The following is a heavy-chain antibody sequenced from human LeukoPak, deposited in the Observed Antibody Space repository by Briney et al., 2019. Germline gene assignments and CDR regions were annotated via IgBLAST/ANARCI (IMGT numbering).Heavy chain of an antibody. D-gene: IGHD4-11*01. CDR3: AQTATVTTVDY. Sequence: GRSLRLSCAASGFTFSSYAMHWVRQAPGKGLEWVSAISGSGGSTYYADSVKGRFTISRDNSKNTLYLQMNSLRAEDTAVYYCAQTATVTTVDYWGQGTLVTVSS. CDR1: GFTFSSYA. J-gene: IGHJ4*02. CDR2: ISGSGGST. V-gene: IGHV3-23*01.